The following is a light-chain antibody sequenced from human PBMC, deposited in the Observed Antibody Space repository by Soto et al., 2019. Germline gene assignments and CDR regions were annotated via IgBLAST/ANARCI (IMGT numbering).Light chain of an antibody. J-gene: IGLJ1*01. CDR1: GSDVGAYDY. CDR2: YVS. V-gene: IGLV2-14*03. Sequence: QSVLTPPASVSGSPGQSITISCTETGSDVGAYDYVSWYQHHPDKTPILLIYYVSNRPSAVSNRFSGSKSGNTASLTISGFQAEDEADYDCSSYTSSITPAYGFGTGTKVTV. CDR3: SSYTSSITPAYG.